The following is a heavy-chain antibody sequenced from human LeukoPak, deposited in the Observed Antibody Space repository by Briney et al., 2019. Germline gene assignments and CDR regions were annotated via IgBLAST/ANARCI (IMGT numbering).Heavy chain of an antibody. V-gene: IGHV3-23*01. Sequence: GGSLRLSCAASGFTFSSYTMNWVRQALGQGLEWVSTISDPHSGSETHYADSVKGRFTISRDDSQNTLYLQMDSLRAEDTAVYYCAKSRLLPGIAVAGNEYFQHWGQGTLVTVSS. J-gene: IGHJ1*01. CDR2: ISDPHSGSET. CDR1: GFTFSSYT. CDR3: AKSRLLPGIAVAGNEYFQH. D-gene: IGHD6-19*01.